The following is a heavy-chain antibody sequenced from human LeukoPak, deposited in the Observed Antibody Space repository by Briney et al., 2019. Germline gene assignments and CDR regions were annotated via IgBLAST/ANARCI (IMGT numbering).Heavy chain of an antibody. V-gene: IGHV4-31*03. CDR3: ASFEISGYDHYFDY. J-gene: IGHJ4*02. CDR1: GGSISSGGYY. D-gene: IGHD5-12*01. CDR2: IYYSGST. Sequence: SETLSLTCTVSGGSISSGGYYWSWIRQHPGKGLEWIGYIYYSGSTYYNPSLKSRVTISVDTSKNQFSLKLSSVTAADTAVYYCASFEISGYDHYFDYWGQGTLVTVSS.